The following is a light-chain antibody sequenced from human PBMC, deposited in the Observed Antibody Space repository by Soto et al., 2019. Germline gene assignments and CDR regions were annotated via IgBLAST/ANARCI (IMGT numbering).Light chain of an antibody. V-gene: IGKV3-15*01. Sequence: EIVMTQSPATLSVSPGERATLSCRASQSVSSNLAWYQQKPGQAPRLLIYGASTRATGIPARFSGSGSGTGFALTISSLQSEDFAAYYCPQYNNWPFTFGPGTKVDIK. CDR1: QSVSSN. CDR3: PQYNNWPFT. CDR2: GAS. J-gene: IGKJ3*01.